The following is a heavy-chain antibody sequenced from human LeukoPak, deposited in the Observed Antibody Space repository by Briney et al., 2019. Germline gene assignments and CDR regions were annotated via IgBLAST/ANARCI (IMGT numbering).Heavy chain of an antibody. D-gene: IGHD6-6*01. CDR2: MNPNRGNT. Sequence: ASVKVSCKASGYTFTSYDINWVRQATGQGLEWMGWMNPNRGNTGYAQKFQGRVTMTRNTSISTAYMELSSLRSEDTAVYYCARGDRAKAARQFDPWGQGTLVTVSS. CDR1: GYTFTSYD. V-gene: IGHV1-8*01. CDR3: ARGDRAKAARQFDP. J-gene: IGHJ5*02.